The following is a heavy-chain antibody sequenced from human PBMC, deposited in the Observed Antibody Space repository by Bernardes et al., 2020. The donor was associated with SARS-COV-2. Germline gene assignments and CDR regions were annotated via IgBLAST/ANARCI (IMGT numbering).Heavy chain of an antibody. J-gene: IGHJ4*02. CDR3: VRGPSGDYGRFEY. CDR1: GFTFSSYW. CDR2: INSDGGGT. V-gene: IGHV3-74*01. D-gene: IGHD4-17*01. Sequence: GGSLRLSCAASGFTFSSYWMHWVRQAAGKGLMWVSRINSDGGGTSFADSVKGRFTISRDNAKNTLYLQMNALRGEDTAVYYCVRGPSGDYGRFEYWGQGALVTGS.